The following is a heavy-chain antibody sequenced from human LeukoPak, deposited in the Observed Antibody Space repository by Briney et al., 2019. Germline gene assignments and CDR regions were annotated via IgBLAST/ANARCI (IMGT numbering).Heavy chain of an antibody. D-gene: IGHD6-19*01. J-gene: IGHJ6*03. CDR3: ARVIAVAGDYYYYYYMDV. CDR2: IYTSGST. V-gene: IGHV4-61*02. Sequence: PSETLSLTCTVSGGSISSISYYWSWIRQPAGKGLEWIGRIYTSGSTNYNPSLKSRVTISVDTSKNQFSLKLSSVTAADTAVYYCARVIAVAGDYYYYYYMDVWGKGTTVTISS. CDR1: GGSISSISYY.